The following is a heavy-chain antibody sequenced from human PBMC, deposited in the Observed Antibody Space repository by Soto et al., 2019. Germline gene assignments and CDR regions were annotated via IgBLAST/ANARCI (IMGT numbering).Heavy chain of an antibody. J-gene: IGHJ4*02. CDR3: ERDPLGDCSGGSCYPLAY. V-gene: IGHV3-30*14. CDR2: ISYDGRNK. CDR1: GFTFSSYA. Sequence: QVQLVESGGGAVQPGMSLSLSCAASGFTFSSYAMHWVRPAPGKGLEWVAVISYDGRNKYYADSVKGRFTISIDNSKNPLYLQMNSLRAEYTAVDYFERDPLGDCSGGSCYPLAYWGQRTVVIVSA. D-gene: IGHD2-15*01.